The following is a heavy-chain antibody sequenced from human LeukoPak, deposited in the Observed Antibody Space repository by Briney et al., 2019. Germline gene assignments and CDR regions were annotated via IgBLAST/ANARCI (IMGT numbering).Heavy chain of an antibody. D-gene: IGHD3-3*01. J-gene: IGHJ6*02. CDR2: MNPNSGNT. V-gene: IGHV1-8*01. Sequence: ASVKVSCKASGYTFTSYDINWVRQATGQGLEWMGWMNPNSGNTGYAQKFQGRVTMTRNTSISTAYMELSSLRSEDTAVYYCARMRPLRFLEWSNYYYYGMDVCGQGTTVTVSS. CDR3: ARMRPLRFLEWSNYYYYGMDV. CDR1: GYTFTSYD.